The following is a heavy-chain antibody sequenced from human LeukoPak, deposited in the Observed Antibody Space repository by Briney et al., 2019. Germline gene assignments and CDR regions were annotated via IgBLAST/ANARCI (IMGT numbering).Heavy chain of an antibody. J-gene: IGHJ4*02. D-gene: IGHD5-24*01. CDR2: ISGSGSGS. CDR1: GFTFSTYA. Sequence: GGSLRLSCATSGFTFSTYAMSWVRQAPGKGLEWVSLISGSGSGSHHADSVKGRFTISRDNSKNILYLHMNSLRADDTAVYYCARSGTEDGYNIYFDHWGQGTLVTVSS. V-gene: IGHV3-23*01. CDR3: ARSGTEDGYNIYFDH.